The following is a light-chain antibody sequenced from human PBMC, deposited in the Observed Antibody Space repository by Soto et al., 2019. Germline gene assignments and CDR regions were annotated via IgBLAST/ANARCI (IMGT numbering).Light chain of an antibody. Sequence: EIVLTQSPGTLSLSPGERATLSCRASQSVPNNHLAWYQQKSGQAPRRLIFGASFRASGVPDRFSGSGSGTDFTLTISRLEPEDFAVYHCQQYGSSTTFGQGTKVEIK. CDR1: QSVPNNH. J-gene: IGKJ1*01. V-gene: IGKV3-20*01. CDR3: QQYGSSTT. CDR2: GAS.